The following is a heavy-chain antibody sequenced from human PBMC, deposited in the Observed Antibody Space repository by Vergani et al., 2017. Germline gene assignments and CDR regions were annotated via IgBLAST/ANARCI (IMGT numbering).Heavy chain of an antibody. CDR2: IYYSGST. CDR1: GGSISSYY. J-gene: IGHJ6*03. CDR3: ARDSPHYYYYDMDV. Sequence: QVQLQESGPGLVKPSETLSLTCTVSGGSISSYYWSWIRQPPGKGLEWIGYIYYSGSTNYTPSLKSRVTISVDTSKNQFSLKLSSVTAADTAVYYCARDSPHYYYYDMDVWGKGTTVTVSS. V-gene: IGHV4-59*01.